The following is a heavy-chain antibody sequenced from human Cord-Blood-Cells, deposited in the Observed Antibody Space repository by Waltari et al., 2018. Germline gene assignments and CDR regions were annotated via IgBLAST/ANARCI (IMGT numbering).Heavy chain of an antibody. V-gene: IGHV4-31*03. CDR2: SYYSGRT. Sequence: QVQLQESGTGLVKPSQTLSLTCTVPGGSISRGGYYWSWIRQHPGQGLEWIGYSYYSGRTYYNPSLKRRVTISVDTSKNQFSLKLSSVTAADPAVYYCARDRDRGYVDYWGQGTLVTVSS. J-gene: IGHJ4*02. D-gene: IGHD3-10*01. CDR1: GGSISRGGYY. CDR3: ARDRDRGYVDY.